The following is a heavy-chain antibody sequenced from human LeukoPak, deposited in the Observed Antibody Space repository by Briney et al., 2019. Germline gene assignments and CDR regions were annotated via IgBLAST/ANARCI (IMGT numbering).Heavy chain of an antibody. J-gene: IGHJ5*02. V-gene: IGHV4-39*07. CDR2: IYYSGST. CDR1: GGSISSSSYY. Sequence: PSETLSLTCTVSGGSISSSSYYWGWIRQPPGKGLEWIGSIYYSGSTYYNPSLKSRVTISVDTSKNQFSLKLSSVTAADTAVYYCARAYYYDSSGYYRSYDWFDPWGQGTLVTVSS. CDR3: ARAYYYDSSGYYRSYDWFDP. D-gene: IGHD3-22*01.